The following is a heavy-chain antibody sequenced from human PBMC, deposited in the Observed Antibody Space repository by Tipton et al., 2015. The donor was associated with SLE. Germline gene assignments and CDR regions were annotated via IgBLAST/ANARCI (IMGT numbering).Heavy chain of an antibody. V-gene: IGHV4-34*01. CDR1: GGSFSGYY. D-gene: IGHD5-18*01. CDR3: ARATGKAGYSYGYVNDY. J-gene: IGHJ4*02. Sequence: TLSLTCAVYGGSFSGYYWSWIRQPPGKGLEWIGEINHSGGTNYNPSPKSRVTISVDTSKNQFSLKLSSVTAADTAVYYCARATGKAGYSYGYVNDYWGQGTLVTVSS. CDR2: INHSGGT.